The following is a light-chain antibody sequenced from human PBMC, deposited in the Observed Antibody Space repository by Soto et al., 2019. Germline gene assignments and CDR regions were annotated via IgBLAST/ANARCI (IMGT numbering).Light chain of an antibody. CDR1: QSVSSY. CDR3: QQRSNWPLT. V-gene: IGKV3-11*01. Sequence: EIVLTQSPATLSLSPGERATLSCRASQSVSSYLAWYQQKPGQAHRLLIYDASNRATGIPARFSGSGSGTDFTLTISSLEPEDFEVYYCQQRSNWPLTFGGGTKVEIK. CDR2: DAS. J-gene: IGKJ4*01.